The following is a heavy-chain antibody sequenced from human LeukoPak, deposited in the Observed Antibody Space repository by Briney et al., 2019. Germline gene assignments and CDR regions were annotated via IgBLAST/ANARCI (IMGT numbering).Heavy chain of an antibody. Sequence: ASVKVSCKASGYTFTSYDINWVRQAPGQGLEWMGWMNPNSGNTVYAQKFQGRVTMTRNTSISTAYMELSSLRSEDTAVYYCARGLMTTVVTRDDYWGQGTLVTVSS. CDR3: ARGLMTTVVTRDDY. J-gene: IGHJ4*02. CDR1: GYTFTSYD. V-gene: IGHV1-8*01. D-gene: IGHD4-23*01. CDR2: MNPNSGNT.